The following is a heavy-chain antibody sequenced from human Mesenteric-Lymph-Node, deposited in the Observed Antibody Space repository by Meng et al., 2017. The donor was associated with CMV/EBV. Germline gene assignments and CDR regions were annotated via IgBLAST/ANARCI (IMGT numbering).Heavy chain of an antibody. D-gene: IGHD3-16*01. V-gene: IGHV4-39*07. CDR3: VRGRGERRNWPRRGVYWFDP. CDR1: GGSVSSTTYY. Sequence: SETLSLTCTVSGGSVSSTTYYWSWIRQPPGKGLEWIGEINHSGSTNYNPSLKSRVTISVDTSKNQFSLKLNSVTAADTAVYYCVRGRGERRNWPRRGVYWFDPWGQGTLVTVSS. CDR2: INHSGST. J-gene: IGHJ5*02.